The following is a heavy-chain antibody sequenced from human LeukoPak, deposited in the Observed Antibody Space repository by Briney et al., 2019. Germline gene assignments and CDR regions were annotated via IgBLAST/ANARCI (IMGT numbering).Heavy chain of an antibody. Sequence: PSETLSLTWAVYGGSFSGYYWSWIRQPPGKGLEWIGEINHSGSTNYNPSLKSRVTISVDTSKNQFSLKLSSVTAADTAVYYCARYTYYYDSSGPFSHTDVWGKGTTVTVSS. J-gene: IGHJ6*03. D-gene: IGHD3-22*01. CDR1: GGSFSGYY. CDR3: ARYTYYYDSSGPFSHTDV. V-gene: IGHV4-34*01. CDR2: INHSGST.